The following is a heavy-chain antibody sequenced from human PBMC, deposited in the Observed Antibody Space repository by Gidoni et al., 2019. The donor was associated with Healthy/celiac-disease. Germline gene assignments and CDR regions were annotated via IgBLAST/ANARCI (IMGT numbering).Heavy chain of an antibody. Sequence: EVHLVESGGGLVQPGRSLRLSCAASGFTFVDYAMHWVRQAPGKGLEWVSGISWNSGSIGYADSVKGRFTIARDNAKNSLYLQMNSLRAEDTALYYCAKDIGGVTTYYYYGMDVWGQGTTVTVSS. V-gene: IGHV3-9*01. CDR3: AKDIGGVTTYYYYGMDV. D-gene: IGHD4-17*01. J-gene: IGHJ6*02. CDR2: ISWNSGSI. CDR1: GFTFVDYA.